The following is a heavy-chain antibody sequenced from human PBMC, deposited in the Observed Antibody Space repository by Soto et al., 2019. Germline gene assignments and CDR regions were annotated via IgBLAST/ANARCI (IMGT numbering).Heavy chain of an antibody. V-gene: IGHV1-3*01. J-gene: IGHJ3*01. Sequence: QVQLVQSGAELKKPGASVNISCTASGFTFSDNLINWVRQVPAQGLEWMGWLNPDTGNTRYSETFHGRVTISRHPSASITYLELSGLENEHPSIYFCARDKQSAGPRANDAFDVWRQGPMITVSS. CDR1: GFTFSDNL. CDR2: LNPDTGNT. CDR3: ARDKQSAGPRANDAFDV.